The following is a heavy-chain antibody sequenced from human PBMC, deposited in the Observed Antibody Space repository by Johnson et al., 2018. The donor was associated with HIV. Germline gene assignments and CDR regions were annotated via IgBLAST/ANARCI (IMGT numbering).Heavy chain of an antibody. CDR2: ISYDGSDK. CDR3: AKGRGYDYDALDI. V-gene: IGHV3-30*04. Sequence: QVQLVESGGGVVQPGGSLRLSCAVSGFTFNNYPMHWVRQAPGKGLEWVAVISYDGSDKDYADSVKGRFTISRDSSKNTLYLQMNSLRAEDTAVYYCAKGRGYDYDALDIWGQGTMVTVSS. J-gene: IGHJ3*02. D-gene: IGHD5-12*01. CDR1: GFTFNNYP.